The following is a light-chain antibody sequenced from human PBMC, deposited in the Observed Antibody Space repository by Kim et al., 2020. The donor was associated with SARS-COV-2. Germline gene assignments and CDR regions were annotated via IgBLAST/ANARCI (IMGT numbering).Light chain of an antibody. CDR3: QQYYSTPHT. J-gene: IGKJ2*01. V-gene: IGKV4-1*01. Sequence: RATINCKSSQSVLYSSNNMNYLAWYQQKPGQPPKLLIYWASTRESGVPDRFSGSGSGTDFTLTISSLQAEDVAVYYCQQYYSTPHTFGQGTKLEI. CDR2: WAS. CDR1: QSVLYSSNNMNY.